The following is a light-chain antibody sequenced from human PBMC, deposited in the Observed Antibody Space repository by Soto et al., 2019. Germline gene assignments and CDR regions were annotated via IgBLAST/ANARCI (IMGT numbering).Light chain of an antibody. V-gene: IGLV2-14*03. J-gene: IGLJ3*02. CDR2: DVT. CDR3: SSYTSSSTVV. CDR1: SSDVGGYNY. Sequence: QSVLTQPASVSGSPGQSITISCTGTSSDVGGYNYVSWYQQHPGKAPKLMIYDVTNRPSGVSNRFSGSKSVNTDSLTISGLQAEDGADYYCSSYTSSSTVVFGGGTKLTVL.